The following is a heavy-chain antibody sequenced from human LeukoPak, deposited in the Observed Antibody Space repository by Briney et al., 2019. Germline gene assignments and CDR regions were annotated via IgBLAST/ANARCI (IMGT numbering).Heavy chain of an antibody. CDR1: GFTFSSYS. V-gene: IGHV3-48*01. CDR2: ISSSSSTI. D-gene: IGHD6-6*01. Sequence: GGPLRLSCAASGFTFSSYSMNWARQAPGKGLEWVSYISSSSSTIYYADSVKGRFTISRDNSKNTLYLQMNSLRAEDTAVYYCRIAARPSDYWGQGTLVTVSS. J-gene: IGHJ4*02. CDR3: RIAARPSDY.